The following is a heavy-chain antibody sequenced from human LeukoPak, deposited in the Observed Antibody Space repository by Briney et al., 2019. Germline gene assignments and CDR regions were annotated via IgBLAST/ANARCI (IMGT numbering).Heavy chain of an antibody. D-gene: IGHD4-17*01. J-gene: IGHJ5*02. Sequence: GGSLRLSCAASGFPFSTSAMTWVRQAPGKGLEWVSHILSTGTTYYADSVRGRFTISRDNSKNTLYLLMTSLRADDTAVYYCATVKYDYGDPVGWFDPWGQGTLVTVSS. CDR1: GFPFSTSA. CDR3: ATVKYDYGDPVGWFDP. CDR2: ILSTGTT. V-gene: IGHV3-23*01.